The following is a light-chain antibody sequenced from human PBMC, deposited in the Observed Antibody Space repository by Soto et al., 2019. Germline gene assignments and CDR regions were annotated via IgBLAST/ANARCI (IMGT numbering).Light chain of an antibody. CDR3: QQRSNWRST. CDR1: QSVSSY. CDR2: DAS. Sequence: EIVLTQFPATLSLSPGERATLSCRASQSVSSYVAWYQQKPGQAPKLLIYDASNRATGIPARFSGSGSGTDFTLTISNLEPEDFAVYFCQQRSNWRSTFGGGTKVEIK. V-gene: IGKV3-11*01. J-gene: IGKJ4*01.